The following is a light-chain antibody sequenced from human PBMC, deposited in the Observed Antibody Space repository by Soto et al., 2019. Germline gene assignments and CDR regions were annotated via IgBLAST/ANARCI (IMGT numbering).Light chain of an antibody. CDR3: QQYNSYSPLT. V-gene: IGKV1-5*03. CDR1: QSISSW. Sequence: DIQMTQSPSTLSASVGDRVTITCRASQSISSWLAWYQQKPGKAPKLLIYKASGLESGAPSRFSGSGSGTDFTLTISRLQPDDFATYYCQQYNSYSPLTFGGGTKVDIK. J-gene: IGKJ4*01. CDR2: KAS.